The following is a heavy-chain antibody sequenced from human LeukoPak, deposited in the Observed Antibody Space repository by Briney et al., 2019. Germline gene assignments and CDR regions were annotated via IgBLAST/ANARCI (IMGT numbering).Heavy chain of an antibody. CDR2: INHSGST. V-gene: IGHV4-34*01. J-gene: IGHJ5*02. CDR3: ARTSLFDP. CDR1: GGSFSGYY. Sequence: SETLSLTCAVYGGSFSGYYWSWIRQPPGKGLEWIGEINHSGSTNYNPSLKSRVTISVDTSRNQFSLRLSSVTAADTAVYYCARTSLFDPWGQGTLVTVSS.